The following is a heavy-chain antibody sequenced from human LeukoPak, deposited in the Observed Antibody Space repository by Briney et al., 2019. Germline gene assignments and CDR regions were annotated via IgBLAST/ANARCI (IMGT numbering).Heavy chain of an antibody. Sequence: GGSLRLSCAASRFTFNNYAMTWVRQAPGKGLEWVGFIRSKAYGGTTEYAASVKGRFTISRDDSKSIAYLQMNSLKTEDTAVYYCTRDGANGYSSGWYQGGYWGQGTLVTVSS. CDR3: TRDGANGYSSGWYQGGY. D-gene: IGHD6-19*01. CDR2: IRSKAYGGTT. J-gene: IGHJ4*02. V-gene: IGHV3-49*04. CDR1: RFTFNNYA.